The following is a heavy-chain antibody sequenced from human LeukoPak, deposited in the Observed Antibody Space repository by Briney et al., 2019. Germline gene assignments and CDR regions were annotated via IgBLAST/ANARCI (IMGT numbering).Heavy chain of an antibody. CDR3: ARVDTYYDFWSGWRGPGFDY. Sequence: GGSLRLSCAASGFTFSSYAMSWVRQAPGKGLEWVSAISGSGGSTYYADSVKGRFTISRDNSKNTLYLQMNSLRAEDTAVYYCARVDTYYDFWSGWRGPGFDYWGQGTLVTVSS. D-gene: IGHD3-3*01. V-gene: IGHV3-23*01. CDR2: ISGSGGST. CDR1: GFTFSSYA. J-gene: IGHJ4*02.